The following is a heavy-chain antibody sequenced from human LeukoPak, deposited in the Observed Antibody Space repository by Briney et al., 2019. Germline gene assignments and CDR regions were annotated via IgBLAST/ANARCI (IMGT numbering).Heavy chain of an antibody. D-gene: IGHD6-13*01. CDR1: GFTFSSYG. Sequence: GGSLRLSCAASGFTFSSYGMHWVRQGPGKGLEWVAFIRNDGSHKYYADSVKGRFTISRDNSKNTLYLQMNSLRADDTAVYYCARAGGSSWDPFDYWGQGILVTVSS. J-gene: IGHJ4*02. CDR3: ARAGGSSWDPFDY. CDR2: IRNDGSHK. V-gene: IGHV3-30*02.